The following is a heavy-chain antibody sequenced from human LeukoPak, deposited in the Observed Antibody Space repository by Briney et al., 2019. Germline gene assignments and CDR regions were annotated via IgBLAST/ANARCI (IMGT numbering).Heavy chain of an antibody. CDR1: GFTFSSYA. D-gene: IGHD1-26*01. J-gene: IGHJ4*02. V-gene: IGHV3-23*01. CDR2: QSPTARAT. Sequence: GGSLRLSCAASGFTFSSYAMSWVRQAPGGGLEWLAFQSPTARATHYADSVKGRFTISRDNAKNSLYLQMNSLRAEDTAVYYCAKELVGATSDYWGQGTLVTVSS. CDR3: AKELVGATSDY.